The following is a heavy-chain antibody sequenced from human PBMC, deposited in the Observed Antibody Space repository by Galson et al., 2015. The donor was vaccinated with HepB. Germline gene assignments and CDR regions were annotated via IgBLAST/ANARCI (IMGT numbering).Heavy chain of an antibody. V-gene: IGHV1-8*01. Sequence: SVTVSCKASGYTFSTYDINWVRQATGQGLEWMGWMNPNTDNTGYALQFRGRVTMTRNTSISTAYMELSSLSSDDTAVYYCTSTNWGSAKGGMDVWGQGTTVTVSS. J-gene: IGHJ6*02. D-gene: IGHD7-27*01. CDR3: TSTNWGSAKGGMDV. CDR2: MNPNTDNT. CDR1: GYTFSTYD.